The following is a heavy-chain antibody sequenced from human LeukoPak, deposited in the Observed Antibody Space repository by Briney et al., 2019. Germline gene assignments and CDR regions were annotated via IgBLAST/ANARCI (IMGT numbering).Heavy chain of an antibody. CDR3: AKGARIQLWLPFDY. Sequence: GGSLRLSCAASGFTFSSYGMHWVRQAPGKGLEWVAFIRYDGSNKYYADSVKGRFTISRDNSKNTLYLQMNSLRVEDTAVYYCAKGARIQLWLPFDYWGQGTLVTVSS. V-gene: IGHV3-30*02. D-gene: IGHD5-18*01. CDR1: GFTFSSYG. J-gene: IGHJ4*02. CDR2: IRYDGSNK.